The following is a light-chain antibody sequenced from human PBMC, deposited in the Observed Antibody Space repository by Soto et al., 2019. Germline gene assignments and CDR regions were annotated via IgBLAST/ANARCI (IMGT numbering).Light chain of an antibody. CDR3: QTWGTGEV. Sequence: QSVLTQSPSASASLGASVKLTCTLSSGHSSYAIAWHQQQPEKGPRYLMKLNSDGSHSKGDGIPDRFSGSSSGAERYLTISSLQSEDEADYYCQTWGTGEVFGGATKLTVL. J-gene: IGLJ2*01. V-gene: IGLV4-69*01. CDR1: SGHSSYA. CDR2: LNSDGSH.